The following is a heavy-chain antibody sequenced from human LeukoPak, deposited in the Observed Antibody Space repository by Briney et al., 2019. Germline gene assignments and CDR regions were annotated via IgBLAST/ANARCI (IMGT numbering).Heavy chain of an antibody. V-gene: IGHV3-21*01. J-gene: IGHJ4*02. CDR2: ISSSSSYI. CDR1: GFTFSSYS. D-gene: IGHD2-21*02. Sequence: GGSLRLSCAASGFTFSSYSMNWVRQAPGKGLEWVSSISSSSSYIYYADSVKGRFTISRDNAKNSLYLQMNSLRAEDAAVYYCARDSLQGPLVVTPFDYWGQGTLVTVSS. CDR3: ARDSLQGPLVVTPFDY.